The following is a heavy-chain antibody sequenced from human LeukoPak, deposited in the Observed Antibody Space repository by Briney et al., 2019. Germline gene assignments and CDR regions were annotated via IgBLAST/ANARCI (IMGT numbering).Heavy chain of an antibody. D-gene: IGHD1-1*01. CDR2: IRSKAYGGTT. V-gene: IGHV3-49*03. CDR1: GFTFGDYA. Sequence: GRSLRLSCTASGFTFGDYAMSWFRQAPGKGLEWVGFIRSKAYGGTTEYAASVKGRFTISRDDSKSIACLQMNSLKTEDTAVYYCTREQLERTEPAFDYWGQGTLVTVSS. CDR3: TREQLERTEPAFDY. J-gene: IGHJ4*02.